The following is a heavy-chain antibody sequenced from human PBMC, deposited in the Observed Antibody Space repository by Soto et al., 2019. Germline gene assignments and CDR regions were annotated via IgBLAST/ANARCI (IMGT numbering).Heavy chain of an antibody. CDR2: ISSSSSSYI. V-gene: IGHV3-21*01. D-gene: IGHD5-12*01. J-gene: IGHJ4*02. CDR3: ARDSTDVVATINDIDY. CDR1: GFTFSSYS. Sequence: GGSLRLSCAASGFTFSSYSMNWVRQAPGKGLEWVSSISSSSSSYIYYADSVKGRFTISRDNAKNSLYLQMNSLRAEDTAVYYCARDSTDVVATINDIDYWGQGTLVTVSS.